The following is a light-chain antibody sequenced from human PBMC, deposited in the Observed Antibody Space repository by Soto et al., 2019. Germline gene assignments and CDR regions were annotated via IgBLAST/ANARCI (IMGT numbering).Light chain of an antibody. CDR2: KAS. J-gene: IGKJ4*02. V-gene: IGKV1-5*03. CDR1: QSISTW. Sequence: DIQMTQSPSTLSASVGDRVTITCRASQSISTWLAWYQQKPGKAPKLLIYKASSLEGGVPSRFSGSGSGTEVNITVSSLQPDDFATYYCQQYHTYPLTFGGGTTVEIK. CDR3: QQYHTYPLT.